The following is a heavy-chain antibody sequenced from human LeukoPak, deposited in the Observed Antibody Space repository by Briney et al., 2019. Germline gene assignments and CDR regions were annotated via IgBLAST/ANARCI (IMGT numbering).Heavy chain of an antibody. Sequence: SETLSLTCTVSGGSISSSSYYWGWIRQPPGKGLEWIGSIYYSGSTYYNPSLKSRVTISVDTSKNQFSLKLSSVTAADTAVYYCAGGRAYYYDSSGYYLNYWGQGTLVTVSS. CDR1: GGSISSSSYY. J-gene: IGHJ4*02. CDR2: IYYSGST. CDR3: AGGRAYYYDSSGYYLNY. D-gene: IGHD3-22*01. V-gene: IGHV4-39*07.